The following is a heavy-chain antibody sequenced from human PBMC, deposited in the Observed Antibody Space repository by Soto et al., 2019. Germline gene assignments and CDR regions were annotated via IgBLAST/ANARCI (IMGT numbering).Heavy chain of an antibody. CDR2: ISGSGGST. D-gene: IGHD3-22*01. V-gene: IGHV3-23*01. J-gene: IGHJ4*02. CDR3: AKGQAYDSSGYYTIDY. CDR1: GFTFSSYA. Sequence: EVQLLESGGGLVQPGGSLRLSCAASGFTFSSYAMSWVRPAPGKGLEWVSAISGSGGSTYYADSVKGRFTISRDNSKNTLYLQMNSLRAEDTAVYYCAKGQAYDSSGYYTIDYWGQGPLVTVSS.